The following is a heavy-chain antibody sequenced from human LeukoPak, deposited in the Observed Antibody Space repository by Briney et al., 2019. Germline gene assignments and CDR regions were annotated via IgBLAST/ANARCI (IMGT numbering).Heavy chain of an antibody. D-gene: IGHD6-6*01. V-gene: IGHV3-43D*04. CDR2: ISWDGGST. Sequence: GGSLRLSCTASGFTFDDYAMHWVRQAPGKGLEWVSLISWDGGSTYYADSVKGRFTISRDNSKNSLYLQMNSLRAEDTALYYCAKGLIEYRRSFRGAYYYYYMDVWRKGTKVTVSS. CDR3: AKGLIEYRRSFRGAYYYYYMDV. CDR1: GFTFDDYA. J-gene: IGHJ6*03.